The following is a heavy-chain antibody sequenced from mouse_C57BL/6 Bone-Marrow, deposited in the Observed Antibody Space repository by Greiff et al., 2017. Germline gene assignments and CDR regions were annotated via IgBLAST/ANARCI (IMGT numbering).Heavy chain of an antibody. CDR1: GFTFSDFY. CDR2: SRNKANDYTT. V-gene: IGHV7-1*01. Sequence: EVQLVESGGGLVQSGRSLRLSCATSGFTFSDFYMEWVRQAPGKGLEWIAASRNKANDYTTEYSASVKGRFIVSRDTSQSILYLQMNALRAEDTAIYYCARGYYYGSSPYWYFDVWGTGTTVTVSS. CDR3: ARGYYYGSSPYWYFDV. J-gene: IGHJ1*03. D-gene: IGHD1-1*01.